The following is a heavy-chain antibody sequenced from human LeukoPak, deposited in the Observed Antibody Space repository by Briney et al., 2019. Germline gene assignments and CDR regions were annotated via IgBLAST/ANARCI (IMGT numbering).Heavy chain of an antibody. Sequence: GGSLRLSCAASGFTFSSYARGWVRQAPGKGLEWVSLIDYGSGGSHDADSVKGRFTISRDNSKNTLYLQMNSLRAEDTAIYYCAKAHSSGWTTRYFDCWGQGALVTVSS. CDR1: GFTFSSYA. J-gene: IGHJ4*02. CDR2: IDYGSGGS. V-gene: IGHV3-23*01. D-gene: IGHD6-19*01. CDR3: AKAHSSGWTTRYFDC.